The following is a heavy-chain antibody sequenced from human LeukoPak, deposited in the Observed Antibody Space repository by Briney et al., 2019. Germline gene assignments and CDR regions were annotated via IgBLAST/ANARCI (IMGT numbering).Heavy chain of an antibody. Sequence: AASVKVSCKASGYTFTSYGISWVRQAPGQGLEWMGWISAYNGNTNYAQKLQGRVTMNTDTSTSTAYMELRSLRSDDTAVYYCARDRGGDYGDYVDAFDIWGQGTMVTVSS. CDR1: GYTFTSYG. CDR2: ISAYNGNT. J-gene: IGHJ3*02. V-gene: IGHV1-18*01. CDR3: ARDRGGDYGDYVDAFDI. D-gene: IGHD4-17*01.